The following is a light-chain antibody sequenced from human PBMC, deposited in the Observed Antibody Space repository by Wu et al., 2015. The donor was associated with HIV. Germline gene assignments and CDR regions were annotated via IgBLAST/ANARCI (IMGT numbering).Light chain of an antibody. Sequence: DIQMTQSPSSLSASVGDRVTITCRASQSISTFLNWYQQKPGKAPKVLMSGASSLQSGVPSRFSGSGFGTDFTPTINSLQPEDFATYYCQQSYIAPWTFGQGTKVEIK. J-gene: IGKJ1*01. V-gene: IGKV1-39*01. CDR3: QQSYIAPWT. CDR2: GAS. CDR1: QSISTF.